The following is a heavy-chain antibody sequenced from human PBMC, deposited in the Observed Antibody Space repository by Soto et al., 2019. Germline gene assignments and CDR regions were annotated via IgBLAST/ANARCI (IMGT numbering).Heavy chain of an antibody. Sequence: ASVKVSCKASGYTFTNYYLHWVRQAPGQGLEWMGIINPSGGSSTYAQKFQGRVTMTRDTSTSTVYMELSSLRSEDTAVYYCARGPLSRQWLVLSIRWLDPWGQRTLVTVSS. CDR2: INPSGGSS. CDR1: GYTFTNYY. CDR3: ARGPLSRQWLVLSIRWLDP. J-gene: IGHJ5*02. V-gene: IGHV1-46*03. D-gene: IGHD6-19*01.